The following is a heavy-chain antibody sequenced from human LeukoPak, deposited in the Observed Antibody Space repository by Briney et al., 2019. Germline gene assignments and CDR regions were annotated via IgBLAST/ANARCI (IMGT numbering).Heavy chain of an antibody. Sequence: SETLSLTCTVSGGSISRYYWTWIRQPPGKGLEWIGYIYYSGSTNYNPSLKSRVTISVDTSKNQFSLKLSSVTAADTAVYYCARIAYYYDSSGPNRPLYYFDYWGQGTLVTVSS. V-gene: IGHV4-59*01. CDR1: GGSISRYY. J-gene: IGHJ4*02. CDR3: ARIAYYYDSSGPNRPLYYFDY. CDR2: IYYSGST. D-gene: IGHD3-22*01.